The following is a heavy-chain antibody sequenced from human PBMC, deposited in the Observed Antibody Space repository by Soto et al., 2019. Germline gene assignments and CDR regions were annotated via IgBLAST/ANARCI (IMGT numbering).Heavy chain of an antibody. Sequence: QVELVESGGGLVQPGGSLRLSCTDSGLTFSDYYMSWIRQAPGKGLDWVSYISSSSNYANYADSVKGRFTISRDNAKKSLYLQMNSLRAEDTAVYYCARGMGAARGVQHWGLGTLVTVSS. D-gene: IGHD6-6*01. CDR1: GLTFSDYY. CDR3: ARGMGAARGVQH. J-gene: IGHJ1*01. CDR2: ISSSSNYA. V-gene: IGHV3-11*06.